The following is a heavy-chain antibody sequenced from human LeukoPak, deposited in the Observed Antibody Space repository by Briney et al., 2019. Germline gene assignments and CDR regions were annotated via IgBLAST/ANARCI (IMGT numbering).Heavy chain of an antibody. V-gene: IGHV4-39*07. Sequence: SETLSLTCTVSGGSISSSSYYWGWIRQPPGKGLEWIGSIYYSGSTYYNPSLKSRVTISVDTSKNQFSLKLSSVTAADTAVYYCARVLRELTTIDYWGQGTLVTVSS. CDR3: ARVLRELTTIDY. J-gene: IGHJ4*02. CDR2: IYYSGST. CDR1: GGSISSSSYY. D-gene: IGHD1-26*01.